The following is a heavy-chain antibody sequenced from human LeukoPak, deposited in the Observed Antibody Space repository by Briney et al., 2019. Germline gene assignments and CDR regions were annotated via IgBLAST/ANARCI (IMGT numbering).Heavy chain of an antibody. J-gene: IGHJ3*02. CDR2: ISGSGGST. V-gene: IGHV3-23*01. CDR3: ARQYLAGYDFWSGPHAFDI. CDR1: GFTFSSYA. Sequence: GGSLRLSCAASGFTFSSYAMSWVRQAPGKGLEWVSAISGSGGSTYYADSVKGRFTISRDNSKNTLYLQMNSLRAEDTAVYYCARQYLAGYDFWSGPHAFDIWGQGTMVTVSS. D-gene: IGHD3-3*01.